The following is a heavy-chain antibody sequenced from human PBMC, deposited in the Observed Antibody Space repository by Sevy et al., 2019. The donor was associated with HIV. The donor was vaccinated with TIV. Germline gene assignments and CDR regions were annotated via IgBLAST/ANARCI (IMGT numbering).Heavy chain of an antibody. D-gene: IGHD1-26*01. CDR2: IRNKAYGGTT. V-gene: IGHV3-49*04. CDR3: SRGGSFSPLDY. J-gene: IGHJ4*02. CDR1: GFTFGQYA. Sequence: GGSLRLSCTASGFTFGQYALSWVRQAPGKGLEWVGLIRNKAYGGTTEYAASVKGRFTISRDDSKSIAYLQMSSLKTEETAVYFCSRGGSFSPLDYWGQGTLVTVSS.